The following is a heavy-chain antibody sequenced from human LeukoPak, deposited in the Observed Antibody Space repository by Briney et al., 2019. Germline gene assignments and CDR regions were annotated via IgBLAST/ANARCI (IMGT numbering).Heavy chain of an antibody. D-gene: IGHD2-2*01. CDR2: IYYSGST. CDR1: GGSISSSSYY. CDR3: ARHCSSTSYYRY. Sequence: PSETLSLTCTVSGGSISSSSYYWGWIRQPPGKGLEWIGSIYYSGSTYYNPSLKSRVTISVDTSKNQFSLNLSSVTAADTAVYYCARHCSSTSYYRYWGQGTLVTVSS. V-gene: IGHV4-39*01. J-gene: IGHJ4*02.